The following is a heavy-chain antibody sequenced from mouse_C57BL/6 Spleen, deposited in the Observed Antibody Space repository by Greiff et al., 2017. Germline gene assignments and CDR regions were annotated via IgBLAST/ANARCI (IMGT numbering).Heavy chain of an antibody. CDR2: ISSGGSYT. CDR3: ARRRYFDV. V-gene: IGHV5-6*01. CDR1: GFTFSSYG. Sequence: EVQLVESGGDLVKPGGSLKLSCAASGFTFSSYGMSWVRQTPDKRLEWVATISSGGSYTYYPDSVKGRFTISRDNAKNTLYLQMSSLKSEDTAMYYCARRRYFDVWGTGTTGTVSS. J-gene: IGHJ1*03.